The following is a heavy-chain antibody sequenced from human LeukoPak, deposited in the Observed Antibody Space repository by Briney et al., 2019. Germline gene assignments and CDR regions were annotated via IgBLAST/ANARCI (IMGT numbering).Heavy chain of an antibody. CDR1: GFTFSSYW. Sequence: GGSLRLSCAASGFTFSSYWMSWVRQAPGKGLEWVANIKEDGSEKYYVDSMKGRFTISRDNAKNSLYPQMNSLTAEDTAVYYCARDRGWLQFDYWGQGTLVTVSS. CDR2: IKEDGSEK. CDR3: ARDRGWLQFDY. D-gene: IGHD5-24*01. V-gene: IGHV3-7*01. J-gene: IGHJ4*02.